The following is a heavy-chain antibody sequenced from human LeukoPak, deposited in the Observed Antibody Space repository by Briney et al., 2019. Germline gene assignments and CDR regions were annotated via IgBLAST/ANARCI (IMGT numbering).Heavy chain of an antibody. CDR2: IIPIFGTA. CDR3: ARDRGYSGYVPSYYMDV. Sequence: ASVNVSCKASGGTFSSYAISWVRQAPGQGLEWMGGIIPIFGTANYAQKFQGRVTITADKSTSTAYMELSSLRSEDTAVYYCARDRGYSGYVPSYYMDVWGKGTTVTVSS. V-gene: IGHV1-69*06. CDR1: GGTFSSYA. D-gene: IGHD5-12*01. J-gene: IGHJ6*03.